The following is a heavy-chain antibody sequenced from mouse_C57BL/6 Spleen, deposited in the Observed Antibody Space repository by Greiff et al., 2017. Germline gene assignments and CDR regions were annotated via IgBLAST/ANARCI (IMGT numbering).Heavy chain of an antibody. J-gene: IGHJ4*01. D-gene: IGHD2-3*01. CDR1: GYTFTSYW. Sequence: VQLQQPGAELVKPGASVKLSCKASGYTFTSYWMHWVKQRPGQGLEWIGMIHPNSGSTNYNEKFKSKATLTVDKSSSTAYMQLSSLTSEDSAVYYCARALYDGPYAMDYWGQGTSVTVSS. CDR3: ARALYDGPYAMDY. V-gene: IGHV1-64*01. CDR2: IHPNSGST.